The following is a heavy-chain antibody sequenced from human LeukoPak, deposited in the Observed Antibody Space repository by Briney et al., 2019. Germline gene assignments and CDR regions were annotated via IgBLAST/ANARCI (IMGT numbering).Heavy chain of an antibody. CDR1: GFTFSNAR. CDR3: TTDSGVWFGELLSPPFDY. Sequence: GGSLRLSCAASGFTFSNARMSWVRQAPGKGLEWVGRIKSKTDGGTTDYAAPVKGRFTISRDDSKNTLYLQMNSLKTEDTAVYYCTTDSGVWFGELLSPPFDYWGQGALVTVSS. D-gene: IGHD3-10*01. CDR2: IKSKTDGGTT. V-gene: IGHV3-15*01. J-gene: IGHJ4*02.